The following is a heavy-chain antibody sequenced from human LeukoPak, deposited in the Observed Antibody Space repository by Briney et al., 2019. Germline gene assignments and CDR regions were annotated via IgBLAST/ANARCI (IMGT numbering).Heavy chain of an antibody. J-gene: IGHJ6*02. CDR1: GFTFSSYS. D-gene: IGHD6-19*01. CDR3: ARESSGWFYYYYGMDV. Sequence: GGSLRLSCAASGFTFSSYSMNWVRQAPGKGLEWVSSISSSSSYIYYADSVKGRSTISRDNAKNSLYLQMSSLRAEDTAVYYCARESSGWFYYYYGMDVWGQGTTVTVSS. V-gene: IGHV3-21*01. CDR2: ISSSSSYI.